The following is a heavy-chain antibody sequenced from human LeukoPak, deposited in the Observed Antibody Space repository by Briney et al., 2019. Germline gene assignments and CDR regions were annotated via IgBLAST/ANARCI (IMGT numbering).Heavy chain of an antibody. CDR3: ARGARYYYGSGRHSYYYYYMDV. J-gene: IGHJ6*03. CDR1: GYSISSGYY. D-gene: IGHD3-10*01. V-gene: IGHV4-38-2*02. CDR2: IYHSGST. Sequence: SETLSLTCTVSGYSISSGYYWGWIRQPPGKGLEWIGSIYHSGSTNYNPSLKSRVTISVDKSKNQFALKLSSVTAADTAVYYCARGARYYYGSGRHSYYYYYMDVWGKGTTVTVSS.